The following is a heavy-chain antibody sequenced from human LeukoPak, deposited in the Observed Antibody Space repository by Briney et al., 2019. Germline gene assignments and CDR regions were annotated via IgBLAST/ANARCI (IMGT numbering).Heavy chain of an antibody. D-gene: IGHD5-18*01. CDR1: GFTFSSYE. CDR3: ASSRTERGYSFGYGY. V-gene: IGHV3-48*03. Sequence: GGSLRLSCAASGFTFSSYEMNWVRQAPGKGLEWVSYISSSGSTIYYADSVKGRFTISRDNAKNSLYLQMISLRAEDTAFYYCASSRTERGYSFGYGYWGQGTLVTVSS. CDR2: ISSSGSTI. J-gene: IGHJ4*02.